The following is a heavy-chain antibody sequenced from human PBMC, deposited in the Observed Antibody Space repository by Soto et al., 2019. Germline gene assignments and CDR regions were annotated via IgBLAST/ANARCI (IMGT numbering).Heavy chain of an antibody. D-gene: IGHD4-17*01. CDR1: GFTFSSYG. V-gene: IGHV3-30*18. CDR3: AKDLSVTTHPGGMDV. Sequence: QVQLVESGGGVVQPGRSLRLSCAASGFTFSSYGMHWVRQAPGKGLEWVAVISYDGSNKYYADSVKGRFTISRDNSKNTLYLQMNSLRAEDTAVYYCAKDLSVTTHPGGMDVWGQGTTVTVSS. J-gene: IGHJ6*02. CDR2: ISYDGSNK.